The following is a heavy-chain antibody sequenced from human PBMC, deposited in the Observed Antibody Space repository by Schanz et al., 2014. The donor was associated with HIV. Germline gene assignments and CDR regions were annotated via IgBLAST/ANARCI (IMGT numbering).Heavy chain of an antibody. V-gene: IGHV1-69*01. J-gene: IGHJ6*02. Sequence: QVQLVQSGAEVKKPGSSVKVSCKTSGDSFTSDAINWVRQAPGQGLEWMGGLIPIFGTPNYAQKFQGRVTITADESTDTAYMELRSLRSEDTAVYYCAREPDVVVSQNHYYYYGMDVGGQGTTVTVSS. D-gene: IGHD2-21*01. CDR3: AREPDVVVSQNHYYYYGMDV. CDR1: GDSFTSDA. CDR2: LIPIFGTP.